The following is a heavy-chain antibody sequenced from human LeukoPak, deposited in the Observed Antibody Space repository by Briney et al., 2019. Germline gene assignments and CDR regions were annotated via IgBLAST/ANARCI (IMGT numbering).Heavy chain of an antibody. V-gene: IGHV3-23*01. D-gene: IGHD6-19*01. CDR2: IYENGGTT. Sequence: GGSLRLSCVGSGFTFRSHAMSWVRQAPEKGLEFVSGIYENGGTTYYADSVRGRFTISRDNSKNTLDLQMNSLRAEDTAVYYCAKGGVAGTGYFDYWGQGTLVTVSS. CDR1: GFTFRSHA. CDR3: AKGGVAGTGYFDY. J-gene: IGHJ4*02.